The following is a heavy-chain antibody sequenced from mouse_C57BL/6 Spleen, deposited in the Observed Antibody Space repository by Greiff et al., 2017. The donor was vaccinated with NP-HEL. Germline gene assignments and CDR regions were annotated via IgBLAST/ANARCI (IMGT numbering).Heavy chain of an antibody. CDR2: INPNYGTT. CDR1: GYSFTDYN. J-gene: IGHJ2*01. V-gene: IGHV1-39*01. D-gene: IGHD3-1*01. Sequence: LMESGPELVTPGASVKISCKASGYSFTDYNMNWVKQSHGKSLEWIGVINPNYGTTSYNQKFKGKATLTVDQSSSTAYMQLNSLTSEDSAVFYCARSKGYIYFDYWGQGTTLTVSS. CDR3: ARSKGYIYFDY.